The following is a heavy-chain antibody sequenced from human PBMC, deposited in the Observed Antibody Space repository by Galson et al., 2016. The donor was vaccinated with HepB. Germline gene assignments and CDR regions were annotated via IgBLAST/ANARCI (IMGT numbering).Heavy chain of an antibody. J-gene: IGHJ4*02. Sequence: SLRLSCAASEFTVSNNYMSWVRQAPGKGLEWVSLIYSGGNTRYADSVKGRFTISRHNSKNTVYLQMNSLRAENTAVYYCSTLNPASTYFDYWGQGTLVTVSS. CDR2: IYSGGNT. CDR1: EFTVSNNY. CDR3: STLNPASTYFDY. V-gene: IGHV3-53*01.